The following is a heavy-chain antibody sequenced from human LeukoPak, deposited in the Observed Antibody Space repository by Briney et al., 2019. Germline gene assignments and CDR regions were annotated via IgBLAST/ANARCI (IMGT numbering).Heavy chain of an antibody. CDR2: INPSGGST. D-gene: IGHD6-6*01. Sequence: ASVKASCKAAGYTVTSYYMHWVRQAPGQGLEWMGIINPSGGSTSYAQKFQGRVTMTRDMSTSTVYMELSSLRSEDTAVYYCARDWGSSSVYWGQGTLVTVSS. CDR1: GYTVTSYY. V-gene: IGHV1-46*01. J-gene: IGHJ4*02. CDR3: ARDWGSSSVY.